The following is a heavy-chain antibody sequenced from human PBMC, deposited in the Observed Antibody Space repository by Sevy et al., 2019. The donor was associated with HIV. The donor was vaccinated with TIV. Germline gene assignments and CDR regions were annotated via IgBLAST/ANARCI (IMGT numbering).Heavy chain of an antibody. CDR1: GFTFSSYE. CDR3: ARNWAAAPGGGGFDYGMDV. Sequence: GGSLRLSCAASGFTFSSYEMNWVRQAPGKGLQWVSYISSSGTTIYYVDSVKGRFTISRDNAKNSLYLQMNSLRAEDTSVYYWARNWAAAPGGGGFDYGMDVWGQGTTVTVSS. J-gene: IGHJ6*02. D-gene: IGHD6-13*01. V-gene: IGHV3-48*03. CDR2: ISSSGTTI.